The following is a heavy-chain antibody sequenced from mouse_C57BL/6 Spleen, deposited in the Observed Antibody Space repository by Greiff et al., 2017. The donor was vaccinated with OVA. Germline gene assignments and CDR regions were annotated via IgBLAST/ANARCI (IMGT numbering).Heavy chain of an antibody. V-gene: IGHV5-17*01. CDR2: ISSGSSTI. CDR3: ARERDYYYGSSYDFDV. Sequence: EVKLMESGGGLVKPGGSLKLSCAASGFTFSDYGMHWVRQAPEKGLEWVAYISSGSSTIYYADTVKGRFTISRDNAKNTLFLQMTSLRSEDTAMYYCARERDYYYGSSYDFDVWGTGTTVTVSS. CDR1: GFTFSDYG. D-gene: IGHD1-1*01. J-gene: IGHJ1*03.